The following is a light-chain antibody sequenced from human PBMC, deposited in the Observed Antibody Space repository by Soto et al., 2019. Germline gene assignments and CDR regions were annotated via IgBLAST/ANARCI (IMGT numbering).Light chain of an antibody. CDR3: QHFGSSDWT. J-gene: IGKJ1*01. CDR2: ETS. CDR1: QTVGSTC. Sequence: EIVLTQSPATLSLSPGEGATLSCGASQTVGSTCLDWFQQKPGLAPRLLMYETSSRATGIPDRFSGSGSGTDFTLTISRLEPEDFAVCYCQHFGSSDWTFGQGTKVEIK. V-gene: IGKV3D-20*01.